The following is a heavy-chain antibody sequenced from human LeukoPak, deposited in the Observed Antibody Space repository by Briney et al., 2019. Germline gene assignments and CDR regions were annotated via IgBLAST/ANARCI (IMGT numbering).Heavy chain of an antibody. CDR2: IYYSGST. Sequence: SETLSLTCAVYGGSFSGYYWSWIRQPPGKGLEWIGYIYYSGSTNYNPSLKSRVTISVDTSKNQFSLKLSSVTAADTAVYYCARGPPDYDILTGYYNFDYWGQGTLVTVSS. D-gene: IGHD3-9*01. J-gene: IGHJ4*02. CDR1: GGSFSGYY. CDR3: ARGPPDYDILTGYYNFDY. V-gene: IGHV4-59*01.